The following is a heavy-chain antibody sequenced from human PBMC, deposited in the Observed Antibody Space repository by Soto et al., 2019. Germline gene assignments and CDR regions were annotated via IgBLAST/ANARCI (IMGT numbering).Heavy chain of an antibody. V-gene: IGHV3-9*01. Sequence: EVQLVESGGGLVQPGRSLRLSCAASGFTFDDYAMHWVRQAPGKGLEWVSGISWNSGSIGYADSVKGRFTISRDNAKNSLYMQMNSLRAEDTALYYCAKDSAGIAVAGEQLHYYYYGMGVWGPGTTVTVSS. CDR2: ISWNSGSI. CDR3: AKDSAGIAVAGEQLHYYYYGMGV. CDR1: GFTFDDYA. D-gene: IGHD6-19*01. J-gene: IGHJ6*02.